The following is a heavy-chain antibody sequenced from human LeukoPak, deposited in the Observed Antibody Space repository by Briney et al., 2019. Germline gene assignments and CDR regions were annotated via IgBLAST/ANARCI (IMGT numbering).Heavy chain of an antibody. CDR3: AKYLEDYGDYYFDC. J-gene: IGHJ4*02. CDR2: ISWNSGSI. D-gene: IGHD4-17*01. V-gene: IGHV3-9*01. Sequence: GGSLRLSCAASGFTFYDYAMHWVRHAPGKGLEWVSGISWNSGSIGYADSVKRRFTISRDNAKNSLYLQMNSLRAEDAALYYCAKYLEDYGDYYFDCWGQGTLVTVSS. CDR1: GFTFYDYA.